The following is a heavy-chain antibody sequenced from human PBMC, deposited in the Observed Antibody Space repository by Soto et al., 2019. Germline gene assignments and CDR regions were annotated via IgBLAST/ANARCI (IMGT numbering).Heavy chain of an antibody. CDR2: IYTRGST. CDR1: GGSISIYY. J-gene: IGHJ4*02. V-gene: IGHV4-4*07. CDR3: AKYSYGYSRRIY. Sequence: SETLSLTCTVSGGSISIYYWSWIRQPAGKGLEWIGRIYTRGSTNYNPSFKSRFTISVDTSKNQFSLKLSSVTAADTAVEKCAKYSYGYSRRIYWGQGAMVTVSS. D-gene: IGHD5-18*01.